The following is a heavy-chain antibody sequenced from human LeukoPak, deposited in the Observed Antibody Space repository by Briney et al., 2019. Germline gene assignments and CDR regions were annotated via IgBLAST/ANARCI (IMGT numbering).Heavy chain of an antibody. CDR3: ARGSMDVVVTFGVPVYYYYMDV. J-gene: IGHJ6*03. CDR2: INHSGST. Sequence: SETLSLTCAIYGGSFSGYYWSWIRQPPGKGLEWIGEINHSGSTNFNPPLKSRVTISVDTSKNQFSLKLSSVTAADTAVYYCARGSMDVVVTFGVPVYYYYMDVWGKGTTVTVSS. D-gene: IGHD2-21*02. V-gene: IGHV4-34*01. CDR1: GGSFSGYY.